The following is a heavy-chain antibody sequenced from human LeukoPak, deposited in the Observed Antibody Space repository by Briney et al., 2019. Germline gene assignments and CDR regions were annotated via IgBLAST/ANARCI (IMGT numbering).Heavy chain of an antibody. J-gene: IGHJ4*02. V-gene: IGHV1-69*05. D-gene: IGHD3-22*01. CDR3: ASIYYDSSGYYYGYFDY. CDR2: IIPIFGTA. Sequence: SVKVSCKASGGTFSSYAISWVRQAPGQGLEWMGRIIPIFGTANYAQKFQGRVTITTDESTSTAYMELSSLRSEDTAVYYCASIYYDSSGYYYGYFDYWGQGTLVTVSS. CDR1: GGTFSSYA.